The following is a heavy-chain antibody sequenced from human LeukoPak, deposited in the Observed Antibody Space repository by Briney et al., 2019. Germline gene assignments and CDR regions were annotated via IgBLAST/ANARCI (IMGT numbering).Heavy chain of an antibody. CDR1: GGSISSSSYY. V-gene: IGHV4-39*01. CDR3: ARCENVVVTAIPFDY. Sequence: PSETLSLTCTVSGGSISSSSYYWGWIRQPPGKGLEWIGRIYYSGSTYYNPSLKSRVTISVDTSKNQFSLKLSSVTAADTAVYYCARCENVVVTAIPFDYWGQGTLVTVSS. D-gene: IGHD2-21*02. CDR2: IYYSGST. J-gene: IGHJ4*02.